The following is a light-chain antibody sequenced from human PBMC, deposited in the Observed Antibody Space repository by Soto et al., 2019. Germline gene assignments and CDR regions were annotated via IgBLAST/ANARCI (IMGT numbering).Light chain of an antibody. CDR2: GES. CDR1: QSVSSK. J-gene: IGKJ2*01. Sequence: EIVMTQSPVTPSVSPGERTTLACRASQSVSSKLAWYQQKPGQAPRLLTYGESTRATGIPARFSGIESGTECTLSISSLQSEDFAVYCCQQYNNWPQSLGQGTKLEIK. V-gene: IGKV3-15*01. CDR3: QQYNNWPQS.